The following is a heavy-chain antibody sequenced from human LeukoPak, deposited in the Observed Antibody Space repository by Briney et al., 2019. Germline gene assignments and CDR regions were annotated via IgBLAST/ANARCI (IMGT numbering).Heavy chain of an antibody. V-gene: IGHV4-34*01. D-gene: IGHD2-2*01. CDR1: GGSFSGYY. J-gene: IGHJ5*02. Sequence: SETLSLICAVYGGSFSGYYWSWIRQPPGKGLEWIGEINHSGSTNYNPSLKSRVTISVDTSKNQFSLKLSSVTAADTAVYYCARGPKVYCSSTSCPPWFDPWGQGTLVTVSS. CDR3: ARGPKVYCSSTSCPPWFDP. CDR2: INHSGST.